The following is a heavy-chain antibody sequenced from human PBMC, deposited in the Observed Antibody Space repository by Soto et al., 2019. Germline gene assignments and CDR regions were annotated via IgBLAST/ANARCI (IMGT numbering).Heavy chain of an antibody. J-gene: IGHJ4*02. CDR2: ISSSSSYI. D-gene: IGHD3-22*01. V-gene: IGHV3-21*01. Sequence: EVQLVESGGGLVKPGGSLRLSCAASGFTFSSYSMNWVRQAPGKGLEWGSSISSSSSYIYYADSVKGRFTISRDNAKNSLYPQLNSLRAYDTTVYYCASDPRDSSGYCYYFNYCGQGTLVIVS. CDR3: ASDPRDSSGYCYYFNY. CDR1: GFTFSSYS.